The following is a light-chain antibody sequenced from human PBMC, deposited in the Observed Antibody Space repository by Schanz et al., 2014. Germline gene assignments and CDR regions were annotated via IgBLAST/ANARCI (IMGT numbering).Light chain of an antibody. CDR2: YDD. Sequence: QSVLTQPPSVSEAPRQRVTISCSGSSSNIGNNAVNWYQQLPGKAPKLLIYYDDLLPSGVSDRFSGSKSGTSASLAISGLQSEDEADYYCSEWDDSLSGPVFGGGTKLTVL. CDR3: SEWDDSLSGPV. CDR1: SSNIGNNA. J-gene: IGLJ3*02. V-gene: IGLV1-36*01.